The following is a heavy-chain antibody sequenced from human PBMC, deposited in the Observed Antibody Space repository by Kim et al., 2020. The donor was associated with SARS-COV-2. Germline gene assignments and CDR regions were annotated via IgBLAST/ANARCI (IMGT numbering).Heavy chain of an antibody. D-gene: IGHD6-19*01. CDR1: GFTFSSYA. V-gene: IGHV3-23*01. J-gene: IGHJ2*01. CDR2: ISGSGGST. Sequence: GGSLRLSCAASGFTFSSYAMSWVRQAPGKGLEWVSAISGSGGSTYYAAAVRGRFTISRNNSKNTLYLQMNSLRAEDTAVYYCARDQFRTYSSGWYSWYFDLWGRGTLVTVSS. CDR3: ARDQFRTYSSGWYSWYFDL.